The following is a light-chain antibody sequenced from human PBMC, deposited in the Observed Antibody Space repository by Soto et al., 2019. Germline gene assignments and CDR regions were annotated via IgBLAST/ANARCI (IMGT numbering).Light chain of an antibody. J-gene: IGKJ3*01. Sequence: EIVMTQSPATLSVSPGERATLSCRASQSVSSNLAWYQQKPGQAPRLLIYGESTRATGIPARFSGSGSGTEFTLTISSLQSEDFAVQYCQQYNNWPTFGPGTKVDIK. V-gene: IGKV3-15*01. CDR2: GES. CDR3: QQYNNWPT. CDR1: QSVSSN.